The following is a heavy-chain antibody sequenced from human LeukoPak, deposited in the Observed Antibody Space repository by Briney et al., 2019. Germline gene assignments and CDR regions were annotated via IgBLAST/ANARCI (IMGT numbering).Heavy chain of an antibody. D-gene: IGHD2-15*01. CDR3: ARFGMDAAIDY. Sequence: GGCLRLSCAASGFTFSGYWMSWVRQAPGKGLEWGATIKQDGSEKTYVDSVEGRFTSSRDNAKSSLFLQMDSLRAEDTAVYYCARFGMDAAIDYWGQGTLVTVSS. V-gene: IGHV3-7*01. J-gene: IGHJ4*02. CDR2: IKQDGSEK. CDR1: GFTFSGYW.